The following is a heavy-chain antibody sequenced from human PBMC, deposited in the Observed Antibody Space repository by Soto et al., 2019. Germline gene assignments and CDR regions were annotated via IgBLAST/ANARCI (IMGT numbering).Heavy chain of an antibody. CDR2: IYPGDSDT. CDR3: ARPREAGKNYYGVDV. J-gene: IGHJ6*02. V-gene: IGHV5-51*01. D-gene: IGHD6-19*01. Sequence: PGESLKISCQGSGYSRTNYWIGWARQMPGKGLEWMGIIYPGDSDTRYSPSFQGQVTISADKSTSTAYLQWSSLKASDSAMYYCARPREAGKNYYGVDVWGQGTTVTVSS. CDR1: GYSRTNYW.